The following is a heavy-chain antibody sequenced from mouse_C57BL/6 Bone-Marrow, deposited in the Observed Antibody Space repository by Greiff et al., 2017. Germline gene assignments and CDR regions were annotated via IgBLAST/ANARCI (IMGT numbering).Heavy chain of an antibody. CDR2: IYPGDGDT. CDR3: ARSRGGLRLRPAWFAY. J-gene: IGHJ3*01. D-gene: IGHD3-2*02. Sequence: QVQLQQSGAELVKPGASVKISCKASGYAFSSYWMNWVKQRPGKGLEWIGQIYPGDGDTNYNGKFKGKATLTADKSSSTAYMQLSSLTSEDSAVYFCARSRGGLRLRPAWFAYWGQGTLVTVSA. CDR1: GYAFSSYW. V-gene: IGHV1-80*01.